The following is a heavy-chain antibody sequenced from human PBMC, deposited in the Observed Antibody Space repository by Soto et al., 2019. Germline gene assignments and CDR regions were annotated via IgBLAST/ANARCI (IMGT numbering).Heavy chain of an antibody. CDR1: GYTFTSYG. J-gene: IGHJ4*02. CDR2: MNPNSGNT. Sequence: RASVKVSCKASGYTFTSYGINWVRQATGQGLEWMGWMNPNSGNTGYAQKFQGRVTMTRNTSISTAYMELSSLRSEGTAVYYCARGRGWLVNVQVAYWGQGPLVTVS. V-gene: IGHV1-8*01. CDR3: ARGRGWLVNVQVAY. D-gene: IGHD6-19*01.